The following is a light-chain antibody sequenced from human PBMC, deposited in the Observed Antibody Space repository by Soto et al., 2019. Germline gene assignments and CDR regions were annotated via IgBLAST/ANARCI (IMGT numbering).Light chain of an antibody. Sequence: ETVLTQSPGTLSLSPGERATLSCRASESVRTSLAWYQQKPGQAPRLLIYDASNRATGIPARFSGSGSGTDFTLTISSLEPEDFAVYYCQQRSNWPTFGGGTKVDIK. CDR3: QQRSNWPT. V-gene: IGKV3-11*01. J-gene: IGKJ4*01. CDR1: ESVRTS. CDR2: DAS.